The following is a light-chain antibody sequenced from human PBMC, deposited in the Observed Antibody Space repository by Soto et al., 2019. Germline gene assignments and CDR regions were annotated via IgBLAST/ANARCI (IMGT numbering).Light chain of an antibody. CDR2: DVN. CDR3: TSWTTSTTMI. V-gene: IGLV2-14*03. J-gene: IGLJ2*01. CDR1: SSDIGAYNF. Sequence: QSALTQPASVSGSPGQSITISCTGTSSDIGAYNFVSWYQQHPGKSPKLILYDVNIRPSGVSNRVSGSKSGNTASLTISGLQAEDEADYYCTSWTTSTTMIFGGGTKLTVL.